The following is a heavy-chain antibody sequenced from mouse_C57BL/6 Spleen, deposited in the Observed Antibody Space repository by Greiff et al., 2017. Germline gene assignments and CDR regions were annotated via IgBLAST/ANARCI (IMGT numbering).Heavy chain of an antibody. CDR3: ARGVQRGWYFDG. CDR2: IYPGDGET. V-gene: IGHV1-82*01. J-gene: IGHJ1*03. CDR1: GYAFSSSC. Sequence: QVHVQQSGPELVKPGASVKISCKASGYAFSSSCMNWVKQRPGKGLEWIGRIYPGDGETNYNGKFKGKATLTADKSSSTAYMQLSSLTSENSAVYVCARGVQRGWYFDGWGTGTTVTVSS.